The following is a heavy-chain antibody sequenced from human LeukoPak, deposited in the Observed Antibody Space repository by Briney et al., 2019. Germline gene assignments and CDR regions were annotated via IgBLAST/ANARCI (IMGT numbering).Heavy chain of an antibody. CDR2: ISGSGGST. V-gene: IGHV3-23*01. D-gene: IGHD4-17*01. CDR1: GFTVSSKY. J-gene: IGHJ4*02. Sequence: PGGSLRLSCAASGFTVSSKYMSWVRQAPGKGLEWVSAISGSGGSTYYADSVKGRFTISRDNSKNTLYLQMNSLRAEDTAVYYCAKDRRTYGDYRGDYWGKGTLVTVSS. CDR3: AKDRRTYGDYRGDY.